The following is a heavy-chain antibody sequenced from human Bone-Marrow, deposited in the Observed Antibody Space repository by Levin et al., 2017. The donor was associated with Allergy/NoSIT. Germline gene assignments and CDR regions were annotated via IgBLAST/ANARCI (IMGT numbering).Heavy chain of an antibody. CDR1: GYIFTSYY. D-gene: IGHD4-17*01. CDR2: TNPSSSGT. Sequence: GESLKISCKAPGYIFTSYYMHWVRQAPGQGLEWMGVTNPSSSGTTFAQKFQGRVTVTRDTSTSTVYMELSSLRSGDTAIYYCAATVTTGLLFEDFWGQGTLVTVSS. CDR3: AATVTTGLLFEDF. J-gene: IGHJ4*02. V-gene: IGHV1-46*01.